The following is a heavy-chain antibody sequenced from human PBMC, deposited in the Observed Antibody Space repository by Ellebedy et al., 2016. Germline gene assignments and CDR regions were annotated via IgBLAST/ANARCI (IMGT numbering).Heavy chain of an antibody. D-gene: IGHD2-2*01. CDR1: GYTFTGYY. Sequence: ASVKVSCXASGYTFTGYYMHWVRQAPGQGLEWMGWINPNSGGTNYAQKFQGRVTMTRDTSISTAYMELSRLRSDDTAVYYCARVVRYCSSTSCSKPMDVWGKGTTVTVSS. CDR2: INPNSGGT. V-gene: IGHV1-2*02. CDR3: ARVVRYCSSTSCSKPMDV. J-gene: IGHJ6*04.